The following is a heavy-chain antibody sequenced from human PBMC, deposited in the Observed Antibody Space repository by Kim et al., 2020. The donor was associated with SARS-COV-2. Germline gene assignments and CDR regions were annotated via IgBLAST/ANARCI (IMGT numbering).Heavy chain of an antibody. V-gene: IGHV4-59*01. CDR3: ARATYHGSGSAFDQ. CDR2: IFYSGST. D-gene: IGHD3-10*01. Sequence: SETLSLTCAVSSDSIGSYYWNWIRQPPGKGLEWIGYIFYSGSTNYNPSLERRVTMLLDTSKNQFSLKLRSVTAADTAVYYCARATYHGSGSAFDQWGQ. CDR1: SDSIGSYY. J-gene: IGHJ4*01.